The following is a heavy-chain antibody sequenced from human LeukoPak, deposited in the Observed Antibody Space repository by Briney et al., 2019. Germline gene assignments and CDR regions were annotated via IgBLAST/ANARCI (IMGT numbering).Heavy chain of an antibody. D-gene: IGHD3-22*01. V-gene: IGHV1-2*02. CDR1: GYTFTGYY. CDR2: INPNSGGT. J-gene: IGHJ5*02. Sequence: VASVKVSCKASGYTFTGYYMHWVRQAPGQGLEWMGWINPNSGGTNYAQKFQGRITMTRDTSISIAYMELSRLRSDDTAVYYCGTGGDYYGSSGYSSVGHWGQGTLVTVSS. CDR3: GTGGDYYGSSGYSSVGH.